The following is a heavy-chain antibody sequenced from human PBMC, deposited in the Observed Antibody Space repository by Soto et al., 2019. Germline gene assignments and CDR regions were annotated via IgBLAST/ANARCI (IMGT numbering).Heavy chain of an antibody. CDR1: GFTFSSYG. CDR2: IWYDGSNK. J-gene: IGHJ4*02. CDR3: ARGPYGDYPDY. D-gene: IGHD4-17*01. Sequence: QVQLVESGGGVVQPGRSLRLSCAASGFTFSSYGMHWVRQAPGKGLEWVAVIWYDGSNKYYADSVKGRFTISRDNSKNTLYRQMNSLRAEDTAVYYCARGPYGDYPDYWGQGTLVTVSS. V-gene: IGHV3-33*01.